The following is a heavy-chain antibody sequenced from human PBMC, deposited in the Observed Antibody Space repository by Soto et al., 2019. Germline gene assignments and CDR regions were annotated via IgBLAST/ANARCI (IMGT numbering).Heavy chain of an antibody. CDR2: ISSNGESTYHTDAT. J-gene: IGHJ4*02. CDR3: VKERMEQYQLLPFFDY. D-gene: IGHD2-2*01. CDR1: GFNFRSYA. Sequence: GGSLRLSCTASGFNFRSYAMSWVRQAPGKGLEWVSIISSNGESTYHTDATYYADSVKGRFTISRDNSKNTLYLQMNRLRAEETAVYYCVKERMEQYQLLPFFDYWGQGTLVTVSS. V-gene: IGHV3-23*01.